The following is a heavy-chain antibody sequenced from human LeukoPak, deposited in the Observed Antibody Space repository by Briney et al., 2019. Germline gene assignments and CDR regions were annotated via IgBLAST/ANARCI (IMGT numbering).Heavy chain of an antibody. CDR1: GFTFSSYS. V-gene: IGHV3-21*01. CDR2: ISSSSSYI. Sequence: GGSLRLSCAASGFTFSSYSMNWVRQAPGKGLEWVSSISSSSSYIYYADSVKGRFTTSRDNAKNSLYLQMNSLRAEDTAVYYCARVPASYSSSWYVSYYYYYMDVWGKGTTVTVSS. CDR3: ARVPASYSSSWYVSYYYYYMDV. D-gene: IGHD6-13*01. J-gene: IGHJ6*03.